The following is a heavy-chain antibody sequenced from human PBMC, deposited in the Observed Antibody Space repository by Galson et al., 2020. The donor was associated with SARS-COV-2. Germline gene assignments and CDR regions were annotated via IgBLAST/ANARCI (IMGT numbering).Heavy chain of an antibody. CDR1: GYTFITYG. J-gene: IGHJ4*02. CDR3: ARDFREVNPRTQFYY. CDR2: INPYSGNT. D-gene: IGHD3-10*01. V-gene: IGHV1-18*01. Sequence: ASVKVSCKASGYTFITYGISWVRQAPGQGLAWMGWINPYSGNTNYAQKLQGRVTMTTDTSTTTAYMELGSLRSDDTAVYWCARDFREVNPRTQFYYWGQGTLVTVSS.